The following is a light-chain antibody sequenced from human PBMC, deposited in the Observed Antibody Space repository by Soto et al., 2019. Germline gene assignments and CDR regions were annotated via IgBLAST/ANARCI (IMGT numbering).Light chain of an antibody. Sequence: QSVLTEPPAVSGTPGEMDSICCSGGRANIGSSSCNWYQQLPGTAPKLLLYINDPRPSGAPARFSGSTSGTSVSLAISGLQSEDEADYYCASWDDRMTGSVFGTGPTVTVL. CDR3: ASWDDRMTGSV. V-gene: IGLV1-44*01. CDR1: RANIGSSS. CDR2: IND. J-gene: IGLJ1*01.